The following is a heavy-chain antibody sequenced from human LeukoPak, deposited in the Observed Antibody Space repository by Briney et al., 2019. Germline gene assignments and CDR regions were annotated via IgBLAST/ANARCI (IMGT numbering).Heavy chain of an antibody. V-gene: IGHV3-11*01. J-gene: IGHJ6*02. CDR2: ISGSGSDL. Sequence: GGSLRLSCVACGFSFSDYYMSWIRRAPGRGLEWISYISGSGSDLYYADSVKGRFTISRDNANNSLYLQMNSLRAEDTAVYYCARSIGYYYTMDVWGQGTTVTVSS. CDR1: GFSFSDYY. CDR3: ARSIGYYYTMDV. D-gene: IGHD3-22*01.